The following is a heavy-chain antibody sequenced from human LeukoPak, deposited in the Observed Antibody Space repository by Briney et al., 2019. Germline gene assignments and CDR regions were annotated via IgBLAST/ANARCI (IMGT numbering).Heavy chain of an antibody. D-gene: IGHD3-16*01. J-gene: IGHJ4*02. CDR2: ISAYHGDT. CDR1: GYTFTSFG. V-gene: IGHV1-18*01. Sequence: ASVKVSCKASGYTFTSFGISWVRQAPGQGLEWLGWISAYHGDTNYAQNLQGIVTMTTDTSTITAYMELRSLRSDDTAVYYCARAPGEIEGPPAKYYFDYWGQGTLVTVSS. CDR3: ARAPGEIEGPPAKYYFDY.